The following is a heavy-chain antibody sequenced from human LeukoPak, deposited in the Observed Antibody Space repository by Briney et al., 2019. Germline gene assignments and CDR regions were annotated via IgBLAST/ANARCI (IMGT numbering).Heavy chain of an antibody. J-gene: IGHJ4*02. CDR2: ISGSGGST. CDR1: GFTVSSNY. V-gene: IGHV3-23*01. Sequence: GGSLRLSCAASGFTVSSNYMSWVRQAPGKGLEWVSAISGSGGSTYYADSVKGRFTISRDNSKNTLYLQMNSLRAEDTAVYYCAKDMDTAMVFDYWGQGTLVTVSS. CDR3: AKDMDTAMVFDY. D-gene: IGHD5-18*01.